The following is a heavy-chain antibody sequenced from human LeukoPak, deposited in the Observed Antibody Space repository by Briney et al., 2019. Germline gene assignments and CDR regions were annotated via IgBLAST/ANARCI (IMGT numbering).Heavy chain of an antibody. CDR1: GFTFDDHT. V-gene: IGHV3-9*01. J-gene: IGHJ4*02. D-gene: IGHD1-26*01. CDR3: AVSMVGAIIAGYFDY. CDR2: ISWNSGSI. Sequence: PGRSLRLSCAASGFTFDDHTMHWVRQAPGKGLEWVAGISWNSGSIGYADSVKGWFTISRDNSKNTLYLQMNSLRAEDTAVYYCAVSMVGAIIAGYFDYWGQGTLVTVSS.